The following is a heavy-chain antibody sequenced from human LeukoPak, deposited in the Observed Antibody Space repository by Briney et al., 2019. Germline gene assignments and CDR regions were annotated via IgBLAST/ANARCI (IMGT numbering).Heavy chain of an antibody. Sequence: PGGSLRLSCAASKFTFSDYYMNWIRQAPGKGLEWVSYISSSGNTIYYADSVKGRFTISRDNAKNSLYLQMNSLRAEDTAVYHCATEKQSGSYIDYWGQGALVTVSS. D-gene: IGHD1-26*01. CDR1: KFTFSDYY. J-gene: IGHJ4*02. CDR3: ATEKQSGSYIDY. CDR2: ISSSGNTI. V-gene: IGHV3-11*01.